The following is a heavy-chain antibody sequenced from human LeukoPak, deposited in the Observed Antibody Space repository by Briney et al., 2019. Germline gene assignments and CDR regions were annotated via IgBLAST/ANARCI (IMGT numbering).Heavy chain of an antibody. CDR2: IRYDGSNK. CDR3: AKDEDRSLTTSFDY. V-gene: IGHV3-30*02. Sequence: PGGSLRLSCAASGFTFSSYAMHWVRQAPGKGLEWVAFIRYDGSNKYYADSVKGRFTISRDNSKNTLYLQMNSLRAEDTAVYYCAKDEDRSLTTSFDYWGQGTLVTVSS. J-gene: IGHJ4*02. CDR1: GFTFSSYA. D-gene: IGHD1-1*01.